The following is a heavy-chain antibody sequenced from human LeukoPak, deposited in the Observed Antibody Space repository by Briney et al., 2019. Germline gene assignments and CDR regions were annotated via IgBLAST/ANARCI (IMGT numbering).Heavy chain of an antibody. CDR3: TGTRRGRRPDY. J-gene: IGHJ4*02. Sequence: GGSLRLSCAASGFTFSTYGMSWVRQAPGKGLEWVGFIRSKAYGGTTEYAASVKGRFTISRDDSKSIAYLQMNSLKTEDTAVYYCTGTRRGRRPDYWGQGTLVTVSS. V-gene: IGHV3-49*04. CDR1: GFTFSTYG. CDR2: IRSKAYGGTT. D-gene: IGHD3-16*01.